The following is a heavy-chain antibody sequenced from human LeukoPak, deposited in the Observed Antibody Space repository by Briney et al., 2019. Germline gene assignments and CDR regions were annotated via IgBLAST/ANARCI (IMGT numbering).Heavy chain of an antibody. CDR2: ISSSGSTI. D-gene: IGHD3-3*01. CDR1: GFTFSSYE. CDR3: AREYYDFWSGHLFDP. V-gene: IGHV3-48*03. J-gene: IGHJ5*02. Sequence: GGSLRLSCAASGFTFSSYEMNWVRQAPGKGLEWVSYISSSGSTIYYADSVKGRFTISRDNAKNSLYLQMNSLRAEDTAVYYCAREYYDFWSGHLFDPWGQGTLVTVSS.